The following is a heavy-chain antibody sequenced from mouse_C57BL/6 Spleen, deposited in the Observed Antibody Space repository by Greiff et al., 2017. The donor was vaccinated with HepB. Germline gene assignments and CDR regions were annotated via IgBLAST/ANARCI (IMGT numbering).Heavy chain of an antibody. CDR2: ISDGGSYT. Sequence: EVHLVEPGGGLVKPGGSLKLSCAASGFTFSSYSMPWVRQTPEKRLEWVATISDGGSYTYYPDNVKGRFTISRDNAKNNLYLQMSHLKSEDTAMYYCARDRTCEYDDPYAMDYWGQGTSVTVSS. CDR1: GFTFSSYS. D-gene: IGHD2-4*01. V-gene: IGHV5-4*01. CDR3: ARDRTCEYDDPYAMDY. J-gene: IGHJ4*01.